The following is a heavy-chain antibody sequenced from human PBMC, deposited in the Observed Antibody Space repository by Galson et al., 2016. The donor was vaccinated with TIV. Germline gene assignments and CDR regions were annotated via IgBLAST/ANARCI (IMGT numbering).Heavy chain of an antibody. V-gene: IGHV3-7*03. CDR3: ARGRGGEYFDY. J-gene: IGHJ4*02. CDR2: IKQDGSEK. Sequence: SLRLSCAASGFTFSAYGMHWVRQAPGKGLEWVANIKQDGSEKYYGDSVKGRFTISRDNAKNSMYLQMNSLRAEDTAVYYCARGRGGEYFDYGGQGTLVTVSS. D-gene: IGHD3-16*01. CDR1: GFTFSAYG.